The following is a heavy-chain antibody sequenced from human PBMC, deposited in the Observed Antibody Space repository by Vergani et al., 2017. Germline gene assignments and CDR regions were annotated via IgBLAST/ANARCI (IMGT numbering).Heavy chain of an antibody. Sequence: EVQLVESGGGLVQPGGSLRLSCAASGFTFSSYAMHWVRQAPGKGLEYVSAISSNGGSTSYANFVKGRFTISRDNSKNTLYLQMGSLRAEDMAVYYCAREYGSGSYYDYWGRGTLVTVSS. J-gene: IGHJ4*02. CDR2: ISSNGGST. D-gene: IGHD3-10*01. CDR1: GFTFSSYA. CDR3: AREYGSGSYYDY. V-gene: IGHV3-64*01.